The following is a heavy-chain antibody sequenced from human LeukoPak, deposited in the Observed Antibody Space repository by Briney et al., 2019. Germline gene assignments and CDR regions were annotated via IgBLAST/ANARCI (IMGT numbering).Heavy chain of an antibody. D-gene: IGHD2-2*01. CDR3: ARDAQNYGMDV. Sequence: SETLSLTCSVSNDSIRNYYWSWIRQPPGKGLEWIGEINHSGSTNYNPSLKSRVTISVDTSKNQFSLKLSSVTAADTAVYYCARDAQNYGMDVWGQGTTVTVSS. CDR1: NDSIRNYY. CDR2: INHSGST. V-gene: IGHV4-34*01. J-gene: IGHJ6*02.